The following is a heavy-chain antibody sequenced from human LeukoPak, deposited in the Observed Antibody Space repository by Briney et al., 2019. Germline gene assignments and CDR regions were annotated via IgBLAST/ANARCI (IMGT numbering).Heavy chain of an antibody. V-gene: IGHV3-21*01. Sequence: PGGSLRLSCAASGFTFSSYSMNWVRQAPGKGLEWVSSISNSSSYIYYADSVKGRFTISRDNAKTSLYLQMNSLRAEDTAVYYCARARDYYGSGSYYNIDYWGQGTLVTVSS. CDR2: ISNSSSYI. J-gene: IGHJ4*02. D-gene: IGHD3-10*01. CDR3: ARARDYYGSGSYYNIDY. CDR1: GFTFSSYS.